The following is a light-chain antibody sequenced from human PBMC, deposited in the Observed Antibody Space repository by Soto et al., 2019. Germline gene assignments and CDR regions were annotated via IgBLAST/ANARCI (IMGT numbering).Light chain of an antibody. J-gene: IGLJ2*01. CDR2: SVS. V-gene: IGLV2-14*03. CDR1: SSDVGGYNY. CDR3: SSYTSSGTGI. Sequence: QSALTQPASVSGSPGQSITISCTGTSSDVGGYNYVSWYQQHPGKAPKLMIYSVSHRPSGVPNRFSGSKSGNTASLTISGLQAEDEADYYCSSYTSSGTGIFGGGTTLTVL.